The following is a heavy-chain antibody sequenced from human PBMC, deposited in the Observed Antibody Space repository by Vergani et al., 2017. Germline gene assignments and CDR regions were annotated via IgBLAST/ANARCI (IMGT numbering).Heavy chain of an antibody. Sequence: QVQLVQSGAEVKKPGSSVTVSCKASGGTFSNYVINWIRHAPGQGLGWMGGIMPILGTPYYAQNFQGRVTITADGSTRTANMELSSLRSEDTAVYYCAKEYFTSASCYALPFDIWGQGTMVTLSS. V-gene: IGHV1-69*01. CDR1: GGTFSNYV. CDR2: IMPILGTP. CDR3: AKEYFTSASCYALPFDI. D-gene: IGHD2-2*01. J-gene: IGHJ3*02.